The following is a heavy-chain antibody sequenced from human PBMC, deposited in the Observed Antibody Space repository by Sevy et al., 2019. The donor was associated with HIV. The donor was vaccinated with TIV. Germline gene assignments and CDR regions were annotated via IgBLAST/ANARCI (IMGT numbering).Heavy chain of an antibody. CDR1: GFTFSDYA. V-gene: IGHV3-49*04. Sequence: GGSLRLSCTASGFTFSDYAMSWVRQAPGKGLEWVGFIKTKTYGGTTEDAASVKDRFIISRDDSKNIAYLQMNSLKTEDTAVYYCTRDLYGSGWFYFDYWGQGTLVTVSS. D-gene: IGHD6-19*01. J-gene: IGHJ4*02. CDR2: IKTKTYGGTT. CDR3: TRDLYGSGWFYFDY.